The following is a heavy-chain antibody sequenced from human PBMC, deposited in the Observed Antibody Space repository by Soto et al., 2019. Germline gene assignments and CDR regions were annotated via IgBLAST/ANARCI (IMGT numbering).Heavy chain of an antibody. CDR1: GFNFRNFN. V-gene: IGHV3-21*06. D-gene: IGHD6-6*01. CDR2: VSGSSSYI. J-gene: IGHJ4*02. CDR3: ARDRPEYSSSRTYDY. Sequence: GGALRLSCEGSGFNFRNFNMIWVRQAPGKGLEWVSSVSGSSSYIYYADSVKGRFTVSRDNANNLVFLQMNGLRAEDTAVYYCARDRPEYSSSRTYDYWGQGTLVTVSS.